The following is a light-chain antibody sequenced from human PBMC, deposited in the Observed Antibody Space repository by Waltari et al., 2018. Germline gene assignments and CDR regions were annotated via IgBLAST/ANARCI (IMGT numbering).Light chain of an antibody. J-gene: IGLJ1*01. CDR1: SSNIGNNY. Sequence: QSVLTQPPSVSAAPGQKVTISCSGSSSNIGNNYVSWYQQLPGTAHKLLICDNTKRPSGIPDRFSGSKSGTSATLGITGLQTGDEADYYCGTWDSSLSVVYVFGPGTKVTVL. CDR2: DNT. V-gene: IGLV1-51*01. CDR3: GTWDSSLSVVYV.